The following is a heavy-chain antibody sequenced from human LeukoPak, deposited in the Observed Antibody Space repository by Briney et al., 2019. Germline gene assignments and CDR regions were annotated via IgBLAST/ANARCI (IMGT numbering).Heavy chain of an antibody. CDR2: ISAYNGNT. CDR1: GYTFTRYG. Sequence: GASVKVSCKASGYTFTRYGISWVRQAPGQGLEWMGWISAYNGNTNYAQKLQGRVTMTTDTSTSTAYMELRSLRSDDTAVYYCARVDRGSGSYSAFDIWGQGTMVTVSS. D-gene: IGHD3-10*01. J-gene: IGHJ3*02. CDR3: ARVDRGSGSYSAFDI. V-gene: IGHV1-18*01.